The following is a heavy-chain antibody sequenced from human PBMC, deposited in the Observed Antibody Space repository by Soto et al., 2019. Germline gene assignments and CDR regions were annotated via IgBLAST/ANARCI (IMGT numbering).Heavy chain of an antibody. Sequence: EVQLLESGGGLVQPGGSLRLSCAASGFTFSDHYMNWVRQAPGKGLEWVARSRNKAQGYTVEYATSVKGRFSISRDDSKNSLSLQMNSLRTEDMAVYFCVSAGIYSDCRHFDYWGQGALVTVSS. CDR2: SRNKAQGYTV. CDR1: GFTFSDHY. CDR3: VSAGIYSDCRHFDY. D-gene: IGHD5-12*01. V-gene: IGHV3-72*01. J-gene: IGHJ4*02.